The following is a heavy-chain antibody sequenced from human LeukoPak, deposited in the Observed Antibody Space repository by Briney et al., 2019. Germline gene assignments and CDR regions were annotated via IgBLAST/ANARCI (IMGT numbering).Heavy chain of an antibody. CDR3: ARGPGYGDYVFYY. D-gene: IGHD4-17*01. J-gene: IGHJ4*02. V-gene: IGHV4-59*12. Sequence: KSSETLSLTCTVSGGSISSYYWSWIRQPPGKGLEWIGYIYYSGSTNYNPSLKSRVTISVDTSKNQFSLKLSSVTAADTAVYYCARGPGYGDYVFYYWGQGTLVTVSS. CDR1: GGSISSYY. CDR2: IYYSGST.